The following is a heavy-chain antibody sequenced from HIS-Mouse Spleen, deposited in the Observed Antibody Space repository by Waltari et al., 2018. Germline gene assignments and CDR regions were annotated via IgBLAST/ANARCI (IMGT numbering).Heavy chain of an antibody. CDR1: GGSFGVSY. D-gene: IGHD3-10*01. V-gene: IGHV4-34*01. J-gene: IGHJ4*02. CDR3: ARGYPDYYGSGSYSPDY. CDR2: INHSGST. Sequence: QVQLQQWGAGLLKPSETLSLTCAAYGGSFGVSYWSWIRRPPGKGLELFGEINHSGSTNYNPSLKSRVTISVDTSKNQFSLKLSSVTAADTAVYYCARGYPDYYGSGSYSPDYWGQGTLVTVSS.